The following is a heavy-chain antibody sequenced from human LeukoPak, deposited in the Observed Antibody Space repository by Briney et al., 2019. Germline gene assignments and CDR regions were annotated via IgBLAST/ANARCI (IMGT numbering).Heavy chain of an antibody. D-gene: IGHD3-16*02. J-gene: IGHJ4*02. Sequence: GGSLRLSCAASGFAFSSCGMHWVRQAPGKGLEWVAFISYDENNKYYADSVKGRFTISRDNSKNTLYLQMNSLSAEDTAVYYCARESITYYDYVWGSYRIYYFDYWGQGTLVTVSS. V-gene: IGHV3-30*03. CDR2: ISYDENNK. CDR3: ARESITYYDYVWGSYRIYYFDY. CDR1: GFAFSSCG.